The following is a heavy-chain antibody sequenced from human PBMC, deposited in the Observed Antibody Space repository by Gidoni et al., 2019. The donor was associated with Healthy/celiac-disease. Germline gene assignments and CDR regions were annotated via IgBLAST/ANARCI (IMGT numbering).Heavy chain of an antibody. CDR3: ARQWGLVVVVAATPGWFDP. Sequence: QLQLQESGPGLVKPSETLSLTCTVSGGSISSSSYYWGWLRQPPGKGLEWIGSIYYSGSTYYNPSLKSRVTISVDTSKNQFSLKLSSVTAADTAVYYCARQWGLVVVVAATPGWFDPWGQGTLVTVSS. D-gene: IGHD2-15*01. CDR1: GGSISSSSYY. CDR2: IYYSGST. J-gene: IGHJ5*02. V-gene: IGHV4-39*01.